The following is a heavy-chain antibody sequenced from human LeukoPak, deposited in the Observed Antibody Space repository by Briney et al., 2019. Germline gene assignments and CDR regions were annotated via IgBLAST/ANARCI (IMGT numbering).Heavy chain of an antibody. V-gene: IGHV1-69*13. CDR1: GGTFSGYA. CDR3: ARGSYSSGWYPIFRFDY. CDR2: IIPIFGTA. J-gene: IGHJ4*02. D-gene: IGHD6-19*01. Sequence: GASVKVSCKASGGTFSGYAISWVRQAPGQGLEWMGGIIPIFGTANYAQKFQGRVTITADESTSTAYMELSSLRSEDTAVYYCARGSYSSGWYPIFRFDYWGQGTLVTVSS.